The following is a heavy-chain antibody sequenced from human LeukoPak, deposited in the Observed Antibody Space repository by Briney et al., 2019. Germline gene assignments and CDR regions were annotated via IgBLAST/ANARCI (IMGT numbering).Heavy chain of an antibody. Sequence: SETLSLTCAVYGDFFSGYYWSWIRQPPGQGLEWIGEINHSGSTNYNPSLKSRVTISLDTSKNQFSLKLSSVTAADTAVYYCATENGFNDYWGQGTLVTVSS. CDR2: INHSGST. CDR1: GDFFSGYY. J-gene: IGHJ4*02. D-gene: IGHD2-8*01. V-gene: IGHV4-34*01. CDR3: ATENGFNDY.